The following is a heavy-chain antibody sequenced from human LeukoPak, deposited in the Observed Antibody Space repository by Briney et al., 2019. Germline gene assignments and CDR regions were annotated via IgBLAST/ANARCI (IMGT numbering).Heavy chain of an antibody. D-gene: IGHD1-1*01. J-gene: IGHJ4*02. Sequence: SETLSLTCTVSGGSISSYYWSWIRQPPGKGLEWIGYIYYSGSTNYNPSLKSRVTISVDTSKKQFSLKLSSVTAADTAVYYCTKTMETSTDYWGQGTLVTVSS. CDR2: IYYSGST. CDR3: TKTMETSTDY. V-gene: IGHV4-59*12. CDR1: GGSISSYY.